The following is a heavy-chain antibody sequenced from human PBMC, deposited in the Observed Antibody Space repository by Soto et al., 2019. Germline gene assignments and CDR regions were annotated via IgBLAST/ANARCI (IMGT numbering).Heavy chain of an antibody. CDR1: GYTFTSYA. CDR3: ARDIGSGEAP. V-gene: IGHV1-3*01. CDR2: INAGNGNT. J-gene: IGHJ5*02. Sequence: ASVKVSCKASGYTFTSYAMLWVRQAPGQRLEWMGWINAGNGNTKYSQKFQGRVTITADESTSTAYMELSSLRSEDTAVYYCARDIGSGEAPWGQGTLVTVSS. D-gene: IGHD4-17*01.